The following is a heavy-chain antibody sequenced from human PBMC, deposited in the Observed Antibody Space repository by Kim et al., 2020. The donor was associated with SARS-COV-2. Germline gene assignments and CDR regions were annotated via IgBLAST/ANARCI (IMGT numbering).Heavy chain of an antibody. CDR1: GFTFSSYA. Sequence: GGSLRLSCAASGFTFSSYAMHWVRQAPGKGLEWVAVISYDGSNKYYADSVKGRFTISRDNSKNTLYLQMNSLRAEDTAVYYCAREACSGGSCYGGYFDYWGQGTLVTVSS. CDR3: AREACSGGSCYGGYFDY. V-gene: IGHV3-30*04. CDR2: ISYDGSNK. D-gene: IGHD2-15*01. J-gene: IGHJ4*02.